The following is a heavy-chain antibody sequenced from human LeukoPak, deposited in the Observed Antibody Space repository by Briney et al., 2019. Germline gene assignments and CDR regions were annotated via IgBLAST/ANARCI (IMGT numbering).Heavy chain of an antibody. Sequence: GGSLRLSCAASGFMFSDYWMAWVRQAPGKGLEWLANINEDGSDKNYVASEKGRFTISRDNAKKPLYLQMNSLRGEDTAVYYCARDAAYGYDRFDYWGQGTQVTVSS. J-gene: IGHJ4*02. V-gene: IGHV3-7*01. D-gene: IGHD5-18*01. CDR3: ARDAAYGYDRFDY. CDR1: GFMFSDYW. CDR2: INEDGSDK.